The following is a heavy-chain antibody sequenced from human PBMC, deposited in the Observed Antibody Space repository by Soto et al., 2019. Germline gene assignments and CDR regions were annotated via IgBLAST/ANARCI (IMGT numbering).Heavy chain of an antibody. CDR2: ISAYNGNT. J-gene: IGHJ4*02. CDR1: GYTFTSYG. V-gene: IGHV1-18*04. D-gene: IGHD3-22*01. CDR3: ARDRSYYYDSSGPSGFDY. Sequence: GASVKVSCKASGYTFTSYGISWVRQAPGQGLEWMGWISAYNGNTNYAQKLQGRVTMTTDTSTSTAYMELRSLGSDDTAVYYCARDRSYYYDSSGPSGFDYWGQGTLVTVSS.